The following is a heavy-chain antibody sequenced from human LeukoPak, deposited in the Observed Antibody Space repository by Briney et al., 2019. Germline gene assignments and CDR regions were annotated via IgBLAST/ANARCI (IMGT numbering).Heavy chain of an antibody. D-gene: IGHD4-17*01. CDR1: GFTFSDYY. CDR2: ISSSGSTI. Sequence: GGSLRLSCAASGFTFSDYYMSWIRQAPGKGLEWVSYISSSGSTIYYADSVKGRFTISRDNAKNSLYLQVNSLRAEDTAVYYCARVNYGDYVYHYFDYWGQGTLVTVSS. V-gene: IGHV3-11*01. J-gene: IGHJ4*02. CDR3: ARVNYGDYVYHYFDY.